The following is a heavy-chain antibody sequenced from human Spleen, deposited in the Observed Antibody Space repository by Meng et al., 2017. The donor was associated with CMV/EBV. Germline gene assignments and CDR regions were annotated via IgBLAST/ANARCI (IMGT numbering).Heavy chain of an antibody. CDR2: ISSTGNYI. CDR3: ARDQWIDY. CDR1: GFTFSAYT. Sequence: ETLSLTCAASGFTFSAYTMNWVRQAPGRGLEWVSSISSTGNYIYYADSVKGRLTISRDNAKNSLYLQVNTLRAEDTAVYYCARDQWIDYWGQGTLVTVSS. V-gene: IGHV3-21*01. J-gene: IGHJ4*02. D-gene: IGHD6-19*01.